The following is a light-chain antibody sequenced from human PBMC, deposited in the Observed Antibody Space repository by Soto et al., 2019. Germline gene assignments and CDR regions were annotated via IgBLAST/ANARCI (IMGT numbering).Light chain of an antibody. CDR1: SSDVGGYNY. Sequence: QSALTQPAAVSGSPGQSITISCTGTSSDVGGYNYVSWYQQHPGKAPKLMIYEVSNRPSGVSNRFSGSKSGNTAYLTISGLQAEDEAVYYCSSYTSSSTLVFGTGTKLTVL. V-gene: IGLV2-14*01. J-gene: IGLJ1*01. CDR2: EVS. CDR3: SSYTSSSTLV.